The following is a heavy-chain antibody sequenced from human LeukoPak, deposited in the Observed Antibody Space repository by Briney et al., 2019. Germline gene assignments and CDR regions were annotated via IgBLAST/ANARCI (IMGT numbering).Heavy chain of an antibody. CDR2: IYYSGST. D-gene: IGHD3-9*01. CDR3: ARVKDDILTGYGALIGY. J-gene: IGHJ4*02. Sequence: PSETLSLTCTVSGGSISSYYWSWIRQPPGKGLEWIGYIYYSGSTNYNPSLKSRVTISVDTSKNQFSLKLSSVTAADTAVYYCARVKDDILTGYGALIGYWGQGTLVTVSS. CDR1: GGSISSYY. V-gene: IGHV4-59*01.